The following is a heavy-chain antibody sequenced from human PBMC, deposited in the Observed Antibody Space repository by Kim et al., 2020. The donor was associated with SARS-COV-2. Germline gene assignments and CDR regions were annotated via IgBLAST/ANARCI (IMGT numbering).Heavy chain of an antibody. V-gene: IGHV3-33*01. CDR2: IWYDGSNK. CDR3: ARAVPTNYYYYYMDV. J-gene: IGHJ6*03. CDR1: GFTFSTYG. Sequence: GGSLRLSCAASGFTFSTYGMHWVRQAPGKGLEWVAVIWYDGSNKYYADSVKGRFTISRDNSKNTLYLQMNSLRAEDTAVYYCARAVPTNYYYYYMDVWGKGTTVTVSS.